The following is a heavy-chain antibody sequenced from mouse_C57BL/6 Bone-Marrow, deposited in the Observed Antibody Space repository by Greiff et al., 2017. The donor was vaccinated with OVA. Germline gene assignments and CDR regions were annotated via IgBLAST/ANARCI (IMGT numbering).Heavy chain of an antibody. CDR2: ISSGSSTI. J-gene: IGHJ4*01. D-gene: IGHD1-1*01. V-gene: IGHV5-17*01. CDR1: GFTFSDYG. CDR3: ARRGYYGSSYDAMDY. Sequence: EVQGVGSGGGLVKPGGSLKLSCAASGFTFSDYGMHWVRQAPEKGLEWVAYISSGSSTIYYADTVKGRFTISRDNAKNTLFLQMTSLRSEDTAMYYCARRGYYGSSYDAMDYWGQGTSVTVSS.